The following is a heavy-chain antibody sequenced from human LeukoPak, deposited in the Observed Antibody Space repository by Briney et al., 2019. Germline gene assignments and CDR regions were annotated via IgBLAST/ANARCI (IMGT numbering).Heavy chain of an antibody. CDR1: GFTFSTYA. J-gene: IGHJ6*02. CDR2: ILYDGSNQ. CDR3: ARDGELYGMDV. D-gene: IGHD1-26*01. V-gene: IGHV3-30-3*01. Sequence: GGSLRLSCAASGFTFSTYAMHWVRQAPGRGLEWVAVILYDGSNQYYADSVKGRFTISRDNSRNTLYLQMNSLKVEDTAVYYCARDGELYGMDVWGQGTTVTVSS.